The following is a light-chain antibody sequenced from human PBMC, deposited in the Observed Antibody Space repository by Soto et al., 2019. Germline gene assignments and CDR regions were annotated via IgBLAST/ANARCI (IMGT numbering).Light chain of an antibody. CDR2: DAS. Sequence: EIVFTQSPSTLSLSPPERATLSCRASQSVGYHLAWYQQKPGQAPRLLIYDASTRATGIPARFSGSGSGTEFTLTISSLQSEDFAVYYCQQYNNWPPITFGQGTRLEIK. V-gene: IGKV3-15*01. J-gene: IGKJ5*01. CDR3: QQYNNWPPIT. CDR1: QSVGYH.